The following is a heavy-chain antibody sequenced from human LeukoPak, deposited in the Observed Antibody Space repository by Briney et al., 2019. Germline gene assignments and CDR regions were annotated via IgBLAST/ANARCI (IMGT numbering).Heavy chain of an antibody. CDR2: IYTSGST. V-gene: IGHV4-61*02. J-gene: IGHJ4*02. D-gene: IGHD6-19*01. CDR3: AREGISSGTLDY. CDR1: GGSISSGSYY. Sequence: PSETLSLTCTVSGGSISSGSYYWSWIRQPAGKGLEWIGRIYTSGSTNYNPSLKSRVTISVDTSKNQFSLKLSSVTAADTAVYYCAREGISSGTLDYWGQGTLVTVSS.